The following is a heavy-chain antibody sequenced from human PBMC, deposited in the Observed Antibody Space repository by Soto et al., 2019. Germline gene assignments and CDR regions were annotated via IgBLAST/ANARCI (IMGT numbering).Heavy chain of an antibody. Sequence: EVQLLESGGGLVQPGGSLRLFCAASGFTFGTYAMKWLRQAPGRGLECVSFISGSGRTTYYADSVKGRFTVSRDNFKNTMYLQMNSLRAEDTALYYCAKFRGPSYSYYYMDVWGKGTTVTVSS. D-gene: IGHD3-16*01. J-gene: IGHJ6*03. CDR2: ISGSGRTT. CDR1: GFTFGTYA. CDR3: AKFRGPSYSYYYMDV. V-gene: IGHV3-23*01.